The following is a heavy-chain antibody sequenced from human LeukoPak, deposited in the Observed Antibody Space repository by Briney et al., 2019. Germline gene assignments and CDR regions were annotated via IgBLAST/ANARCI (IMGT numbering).Heavy chain of an antibody. CDR2: MNPNSGNT. J-gene: IGHJ3*02. V-gene: IGHV1-8*01. CDR1: GYTFTSYD. D-gene: IGHD7-27*01. Sequence: VASVKVSCKASGYTFTSYDINWVRQATGQGLERMGWMNPNSGNTGYAQKFQGRVTMTRNTSISTAYMELSSLRSEDTAVYYCARGLHNWGYAFDIWGQGTMVTVSS. CDR3: ARGLHNWGYAFDI.